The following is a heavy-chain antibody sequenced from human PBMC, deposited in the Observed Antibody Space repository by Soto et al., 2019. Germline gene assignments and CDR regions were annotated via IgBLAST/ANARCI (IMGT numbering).Heavy chain of an antibody. CDR1: GASVSGYY. J-gene: IGHJ5*02. CDR3: ARGPQWLRSDNWFDP. Sequence: QVQLQETGPGLVKPSETLSLTCTVSGASVSGYYWSWIRQTPGKGLEWIGNIHNSGASKYNPSLKIPVTISLDTSKNEFSLKIGSVTTADTAVYYCARGPQWLRSDNWFDPWGQGNLVTVSS. V-gene: IGHV4-59*02. D-gene: IGHD5-12*01. CDR2: IHNSGAS.